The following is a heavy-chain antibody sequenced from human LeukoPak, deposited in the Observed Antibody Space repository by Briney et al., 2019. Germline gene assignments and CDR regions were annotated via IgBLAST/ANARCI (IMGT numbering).Heavy chain of an antibody. Sequence: GGSRRLSCAASGFTFSSYWMSWVRQAPGKGLEWVANIKQDGSEKYYVDSVKGRFTISRDNAKNSLYLQMNSLRAEDTAVYYCARSLSSSSFDYWGQGTLVTVSS. CDR2: IKQDGSEK. CDR1: GFTFSSYW. CDR3: ARSLSSSSFDY. V-gene: IGHV3-7*01. J-gene: IGHJ4*02. D-gene: IGHD6-13*01.